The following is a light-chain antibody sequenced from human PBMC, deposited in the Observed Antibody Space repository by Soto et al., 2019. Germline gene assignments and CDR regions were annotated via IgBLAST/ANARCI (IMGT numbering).Light chain of an antibody. V-gene: IGLV2-14*01. J-gene: IGLJ2*01. Sequence: QSALTQPASLSGSPGQSVTISCSGTTSDFVNYNYVSWYQHHPGKAPLLILFEVSNRPSGVSSRFSGSKSGNTASLIISGLEAEDEDYYYCSSNTVSTDVVFGGGTKVTVL. CDR1: TSDFVNYNY. CDR2: EVS. CDR3: SSNTVSTDVV.